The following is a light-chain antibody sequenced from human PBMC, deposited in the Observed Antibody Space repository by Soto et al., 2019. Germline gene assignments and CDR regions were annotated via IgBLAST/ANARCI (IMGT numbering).Light chain of an antibody. CDR3: NSYTNSNTLPV. Sequence: QSALTQRASVSGSPGQSITISCTGASGDFGGYNYVSWYQQHPGKAPQLLIYGVTNRPSGVSNRFSGSKSGNTAFLTISGLQADDEAEYYCNSYTNSNTLPVFGTGTKVTVL. J-gene: IGLJ1*01. V-gene: IGLV2-14*03. CDR2: GVT. CDR1: SGDFGGYNY.